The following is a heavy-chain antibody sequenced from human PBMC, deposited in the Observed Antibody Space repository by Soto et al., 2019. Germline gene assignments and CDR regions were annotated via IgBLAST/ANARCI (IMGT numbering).Heavy chain of an antibody. Sequence: GGSLRLSCAASGFTFSDYYMSWIRQAPGKGLEWVSYISSSGSTIYYADSVKGRFTISRDNAKNSLYLQMNSLRAEDTAVYYCARDATPCGGDCYPVRAYFDYWGQGTLVTVSS. CDR1: GFTFSDYY. V-gene: IGHV3-11*01. CDR3: ARDATPCGGDCYPVRAYFDY. J-gene: IGHJ4*02. D-gene: IGHD2-21*01. CDR2: ISSSGSTI.